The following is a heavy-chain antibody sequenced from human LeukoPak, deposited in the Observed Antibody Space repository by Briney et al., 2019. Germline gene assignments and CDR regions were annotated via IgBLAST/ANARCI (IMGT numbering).Heavy chain of an antibody. V-gene: IGHV4-59*01. CDR1: GGSISSYY. Sequence: SETLSLTCTVSGGSISSYYWSWIRQPPGKGLEWIGYIYYSGSTNYNPSLKSRVTISVDTSKNQFSLKLSSVTAADTAVYYCARYYGSGSSLFDYWGQGTLVTVSS. CDR3: ARYYGSGSSLFDY. D-gene: IGHD3-10*01. J-gene: IGHJ4*02. CDR2: IYYSGST.